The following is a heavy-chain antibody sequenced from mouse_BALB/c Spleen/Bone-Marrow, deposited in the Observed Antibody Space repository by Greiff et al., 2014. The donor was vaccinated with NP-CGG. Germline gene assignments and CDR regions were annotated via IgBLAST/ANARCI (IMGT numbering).Heavy chain of an antibody. J-gene: IGHJ4*01. CDR2: INPDSSTI. Sequence: EVQLQQSGGGLVQPGGSLKLSSAASGFDFSRYWMSWVRQAPGEGLEWIGEINPDSSTINYTPSLKDKFIISRDNAKNTLYLQMSKVRSEDTALYYCARPDDGYYAMDYWGQGTSVTVSS. CDR1: GFDFSRYW. CDR3: ARPDDGYYAMDY. D-gene: IGHD2-3*01. V-gene: IGHV4-1*02.